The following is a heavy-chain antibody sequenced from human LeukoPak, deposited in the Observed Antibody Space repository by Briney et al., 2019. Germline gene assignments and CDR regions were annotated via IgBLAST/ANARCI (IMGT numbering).Heavy chain of an antibody. D-gene: IGHD6-13*01. V-gene: IGHV3-74*01. CDR2: INSDGSST. CDR3: ARDQVYSWYTSAFDI. CDR1: GFTFSSYW. J-gene: IGHJ3*02. Sequence: PGGSLRLSCAASGFTFSSYWMHWVRQAPGKGLVWVSRINSDGSSTSYADSVKGRFTISRDNAKNTLYLQMNSLRAEDTAVYYCARDQVYSWYTSAFDIWGQGTMVTVSS.